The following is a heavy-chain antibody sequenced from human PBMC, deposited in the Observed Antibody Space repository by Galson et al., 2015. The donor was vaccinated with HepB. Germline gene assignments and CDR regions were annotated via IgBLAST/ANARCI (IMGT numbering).Heavy chain of an antibody. J-gene: IGHJ4*02. CDR3: ARDLGELLWFGARSAVIDY. D-gene: IGHD3-10*01. Sequence: SVKVSCKASGYTFTSYAMHWVRQAPGQRLEWMGWSNAGNGNTKYSQKFQGRVTITRDTSASTAYMELSSLRSEDTAVYYCARDLGELLWFGARSAVIDYWGQGTLVTVSS. CDR1: GYTFTSYA. V-gene: IGHV1-3*01. CDR2: SNAGNGNT.